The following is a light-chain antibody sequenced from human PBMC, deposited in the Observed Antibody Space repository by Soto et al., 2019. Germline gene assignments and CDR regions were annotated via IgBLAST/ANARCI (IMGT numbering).Light chain of an antibody. CDR1: QSISNY. CDR3: QHTYST. Sequence: DIQMAQSPSSLSASVGDRVTITCRASQSISNYLNWYQQKSGEVPKLLIYAASMLHSGVPSRFSGSGSGTDFTLTISSLQPEEFATYYCQHTYSTFGQGTKVELK. J-gene: IGKJ1*01. V-gene: IGKV1-39*01. CDR2: AAS.